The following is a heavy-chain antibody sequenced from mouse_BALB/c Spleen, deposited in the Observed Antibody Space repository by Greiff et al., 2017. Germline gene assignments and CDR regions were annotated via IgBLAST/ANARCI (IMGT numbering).Heavy chain of an antibody. V-gene: IGHV3-8*02. Sequence: EVKLMESGPSLVKPSQTLSLTCSVTGDSITSGYWNWIRKFPGNKLEYMGYISYSGSTYYNPSLKSRISITRDTSKNQYYLQLNSVTTEDTATYYCARQLGLDYAMDYWGQGTSVTVSS. CDR3: ARQLGLDYAMDY. CDR2: ISYSGST. D-gene: IGHD3-1*01. CDR1: GDSITSGY. J-gene: IGHJ4*01.